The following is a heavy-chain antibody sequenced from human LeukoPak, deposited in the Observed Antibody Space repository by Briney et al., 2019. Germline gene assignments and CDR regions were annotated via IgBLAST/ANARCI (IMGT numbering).Heavy chain of an antibody. J-gene: IGHJ1*01. CDR3: AKAPPYYSDSSGYFHH. Sequence: GGSLRLSCAASGFTFDDSAMHWVRRVPGKGLEWVSGISWNSGIIDYADSVKGRFTISRDNAKNSLYLQMNNLRPDGTAFYYCAKAPPYYSDSSGYFHHWGQGTLVTVSS. V-gene: IGHV3-9*01. CDR1: GFTFDDSA. CDR2: ISWNSGII. D-gene: IGHD3-22*01.